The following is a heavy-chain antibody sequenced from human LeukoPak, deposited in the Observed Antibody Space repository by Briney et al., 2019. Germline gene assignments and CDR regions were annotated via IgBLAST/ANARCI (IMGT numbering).Heavy chain of an antibody. V-gene: IGHV3-23*01. Sequence: GGSLRLSCVASGLRFRSYAMNWVRQAPGKGLECISTISDDSSFTYYADSVKGRFTISRDNSKNTLYLQMNSLRAEDTAVYYCARDRVGATDYFDYWGQGTLVTVSS. D-gene: IGHD1-26*01. J-gene: IGHJ4*02. CDR3: ARDRVGATDYFDY. CDR1: GLRFRSYA. CDR2: ISDDSSFT.